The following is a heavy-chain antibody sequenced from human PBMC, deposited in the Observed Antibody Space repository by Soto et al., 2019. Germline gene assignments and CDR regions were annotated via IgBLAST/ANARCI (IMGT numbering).Heavy chain of an antibody. J-gene: IGHJ4*02. V-gene: IGHV4-39*01. CDR3: VSHRTSVLTQAYFDY. Sequence: SETLSLTCTVSGGSVSNSNYYWGWIRQSPGKGLEWIGSVYYRGRSYSKSSVKSRVTISVDTSKNQFSLNLNSVTASDTAVYYCVSHRTSVLTQAYFDYWGPGALVTVSS. CDR2: VYYRGRS. CDR1: GGSVSNSNYY. D-gene: IGHD2-8*01.